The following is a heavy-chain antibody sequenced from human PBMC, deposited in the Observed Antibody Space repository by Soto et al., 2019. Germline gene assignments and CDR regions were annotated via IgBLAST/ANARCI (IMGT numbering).Heavy chain of an antibody. CDR1: GGSISSYY. D-gene: IGHD6-19*01. J-gene: IGHJ4*02. CDR2: IYYSGST. CDR3: ARGIVNSSGWYPPFDY. V-gene: IGHV4-59*01. Sequence: SETLSLTCTVSGGSISSYYWSWIRQPPGKGLESIGYIYYSGSTNYNPSLKSRVTISVDTSKNQFSLKLSSVTAADTAVYYCARGIVNSSGWYPPFDYWGQGTLVTVSS.